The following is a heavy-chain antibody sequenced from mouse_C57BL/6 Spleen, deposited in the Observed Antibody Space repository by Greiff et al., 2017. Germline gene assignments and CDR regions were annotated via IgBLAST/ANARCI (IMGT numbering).Heavy chain of an antibody. V-gene: IGHV5-15*01. J-gene: IGHJ1*03. CDR2: ISNLAYSI. CDR1: GFTFSDYG. CDR3: ARRNTMATGYFDV. D-gene: IGHD1-1*02. Sequence: EVMLVESGGGLVQPGGSLKLSCAASGFTFSDYGMAWVRQAPRKGPEWVAFISNLAYSIYYADTVTGRFTISRENAKNTLYLEMSSLRAEDTAMYYCARRNTMATGYFDVWGTGTTVTVSS.